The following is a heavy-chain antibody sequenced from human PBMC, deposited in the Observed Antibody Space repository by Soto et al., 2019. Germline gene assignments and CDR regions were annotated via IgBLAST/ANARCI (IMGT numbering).Heavy chain of an antibody. Sequence: GGSLRLSCVASGFTFSSYSMVWVRQAPGKGLEWVSYIFVSSTTIYYADSVKGRFTVSRDNAQNSLFLLMNSLRAEDTAVYYCARDKEWAFDNWGGGTLFTVSS. J-gene: IGHJ4*02. D-gene: IGHD1-26*01. V-gene: IGHV3-48*04. CDR2: IFVSSTTI. CDR3: ARDKEWAFDN. CDR1: GFTFSSYS.